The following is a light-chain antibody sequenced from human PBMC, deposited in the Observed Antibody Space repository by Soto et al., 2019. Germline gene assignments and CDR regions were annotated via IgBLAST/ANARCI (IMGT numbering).Light chain of an antibody. CDR2: GAS. J-gene: IGKJ4*01. CDR1: QYINSIY. V-gene: IGKV3-15*01. Sequence: EILMTQSPDTLSVFPGERSTLSCMANQYINSIYLAWYQQKPGQAPRLLIYGASTRATGIPARFSGSGSGTEFTLTISSLQSEDFAVYYCQQYNNWLALTFGGGTKVDIK. CDR3: QQYNNWLALT.